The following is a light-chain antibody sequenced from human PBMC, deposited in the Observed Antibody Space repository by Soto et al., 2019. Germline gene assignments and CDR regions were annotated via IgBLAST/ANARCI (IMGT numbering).Light chain of an antibody. V-gene: IGLV6-57*02. J-gene: IGLJ2*01. CDR2: EDD. CDR3: QSSDIRNVV. CDR1: GGSIASNY. Sequence: NFMLTQPHSVSESPGKTVTISCTGSGGSIASNYVQWFLQRPGSAPTTVIYEDDQRPSGVPDRFSGSIDSSSNSASLTISGLKTEDEADYYCQSSDIRNVVFGGGTKLTVL.